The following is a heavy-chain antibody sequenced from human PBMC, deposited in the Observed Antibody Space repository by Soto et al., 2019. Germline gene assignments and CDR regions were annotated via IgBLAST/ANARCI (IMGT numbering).Heavy chain of an antibody. Sequence: SETLSLTCTVSGGSISRGGYYWSWIRQHPGKGLEWIGYIYYSGSTYYNPSLKSRVTISVDTSKNQFYLKLSSVTAADTAVYYCARGVVVPMPGIHWFDPWRQGTRVT. J-gene: IGHJ5*02. D-gene: IGHD2-2*01. CDR1: GGSISRGGYY. CDR2: IYYSGST. V-gene: IGHV4-31*03. CDR3: ARGVVVPMPGIHWFDP.